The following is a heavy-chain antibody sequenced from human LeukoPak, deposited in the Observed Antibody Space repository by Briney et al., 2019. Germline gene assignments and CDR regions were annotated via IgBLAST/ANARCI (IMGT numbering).Heavy chain of an antibody. J-gene: IGHJ4*02. CDR2: ISWNSGKI. D-gene: IGHD6-13*01. V-gene: IGHV3-9*01. CDR3: AKDIASSPGRGTYYFDY. Sequence: PGRSLRLSCAASGFIFDDYAMHWVRQAPGKGLEWVSGISWNSGKIDYADSVRGRFTISRDSAKNSLYRQMNSLRVEDTALYYCAKDIASSPGRGTYYFDYWGQGTLVTVSS. CDR1: GFIFDDYA.